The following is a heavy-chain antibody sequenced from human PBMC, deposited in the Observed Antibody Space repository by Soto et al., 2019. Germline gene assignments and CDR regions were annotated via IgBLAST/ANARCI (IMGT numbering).Heavy chain of an antibody. V-gene: IGHV4-31*03. CDR2: IYYSGST. CDR3: ARAWSRDYYGMDV. D-gene: IGHD2-8*02. Sequence: QVQLQESGPGLVKPSQTLSLTCTVSGGSISSGGYYWSWIRQHPGTGLEWIGYIYYSGSTYYNPSLKSRVTISVDTSKNQFSLKLNSVTAADTAVYYCARAWSRDYYGMDVWGQGTTVTVSS. CDR1: GGSISSGGYY. J-gene: IGHJ6*02.